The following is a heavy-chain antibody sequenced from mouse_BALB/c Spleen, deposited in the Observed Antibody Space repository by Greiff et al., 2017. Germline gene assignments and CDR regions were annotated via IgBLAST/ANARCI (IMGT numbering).Heavy chain of an antibody. CDR1: GFTFSSYG. D-gene: IGHD2-3*01. Sequence: EVNLVESGGDLVKPGGSLKLSCAASGFTFSSYGMSWVRQTPDKRLEWVATISSGGSYTYYPDSVKGRFTISRDNAKNTLYLQMSSLKSEDTAMYYCARPLIYDGYYGFAYWGQGTLVTVSA. V-gene: IGHV5-6*01. J-gene: IGHJ3*01. CDR2: ISSGGSYT. CDR3: ARPLIYDGYYGFAY.